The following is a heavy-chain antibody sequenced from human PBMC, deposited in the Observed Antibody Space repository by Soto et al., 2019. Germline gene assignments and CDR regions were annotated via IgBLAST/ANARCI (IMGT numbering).Heavy chain of an antibody. D-gene: IGHD3-22*01. CDR2: IYSRRTT. Sequence: PGGSLRLSCAASGFTVSSNYMSWVRQAPGKGLECVSFIYSRRTTSSPDSVNRRFTISRDTSKPPLYLQISRLRADDPPVYYCARAPDSSGYYDYWGQGTLVTASS. CDR1: GFTVSSNY. J-gene: IGHJ4*02. CDR3: ARAPDSSGYYDY. V-gene: IGHV3-53*01.